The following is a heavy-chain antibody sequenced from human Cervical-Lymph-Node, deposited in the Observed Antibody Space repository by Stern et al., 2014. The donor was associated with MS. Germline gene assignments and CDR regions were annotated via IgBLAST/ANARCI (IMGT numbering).Heavy chain of an antibody. CDR1: GFNFSSYA. D-gene: IGHD3-10*01. CDR3: AMDLLWFGECYWGAMDV. J-gene: IGHJ6*02. V-gene: IGHV3-30-3*01. Sequence: VQLVESGGGVVQPGRSLRLSCAATGFNFSSYAMRWVRQAPGKGLEWVAVISYDGSKASYADSVKGRFTISRDNSKKTLFLQMNSLRLEDTADYYCAMDLLWFGECYWGAMDVWGHGTTVTVSS. CDR2: ISYDGSKA.